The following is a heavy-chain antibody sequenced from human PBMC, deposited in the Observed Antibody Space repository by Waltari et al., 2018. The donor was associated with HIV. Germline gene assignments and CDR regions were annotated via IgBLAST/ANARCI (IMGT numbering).Heavy chain of an antibody. D-gene: IGHD3-9*01. CDR1: GYTFTRYA. V-gene: IGHV1-8*01. Sequence: QVQLVQSGAEVKTPGASVTVSCKAYGYTFTRYAINWVRQATGKGLEWMGLMNPNSGNTGYAQKFQGRVTMTRNASITTAYMELSSLRSEDTAVYFCARGIPAGRYETLTGQDYWGQGTLVTVSS. CDR3: ARGIPAGRYETLTGQDY. J-gene: IGHJ4*02. CDR2: MNPNSGNT.